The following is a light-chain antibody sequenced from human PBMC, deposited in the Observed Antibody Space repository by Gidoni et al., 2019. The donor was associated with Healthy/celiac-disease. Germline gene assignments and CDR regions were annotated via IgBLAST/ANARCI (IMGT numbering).Light chain of an antibody. CDR3: SSYTSSSTEV. J-gene: IGLJ3*02. CDR2: DVS. CDR1: SSDVGGYNY. V-gene: IGLV2-14*03. Sequence: QSALTQPASVSGSPGQSITISCPGTSSDVGGYNYVSWYQQHPGKAPKLMIYDVSNRPSGVSNRFSGSKSGNTASLTISGLQAEDEADYYCSSYTSSSTEVFGGGTKLTV.